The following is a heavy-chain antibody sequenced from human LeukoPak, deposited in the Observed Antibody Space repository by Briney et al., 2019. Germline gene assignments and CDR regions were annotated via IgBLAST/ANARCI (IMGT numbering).Heavy chain of an antibody. D-gene: IGHD3-3*01. CDR2: INPNSGGT. Sequence: ASVKVSCKASGYTFTGYYMHWVRQAPGQGLEWMGWINPNSGGTNYAQKFQGRVTMTRDTSISTAYMELSRLRSDDTAVYYCARDASLRFAFLHYYYNRDVWGKGPTVTSP. V-gene: IGHV1-2*02. J-gene: IGHJ6*03. CDR1: GYTFTGYY. CDR3: ARDASLRFAFLHYYYNRDV.